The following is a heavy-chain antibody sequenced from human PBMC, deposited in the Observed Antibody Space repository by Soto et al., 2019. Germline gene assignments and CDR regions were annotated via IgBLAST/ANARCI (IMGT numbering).Heavy chain of an antibody. CDR3: ARDRLRGYDSSGFYS. D-gene: IGHD3-22*01. CDR2: INTYNGNR. Sequence: QVQLVQSGAELRKPGASVKVSCKASGYSFSSYGINWVRQAPGQGLEWMGWINTYNGNRNYAQKFEDRVTMTTATSTKTVYMELMSLKSDYTAIYYCARDRLRGYDSSGFYSWGQGTLVTVSS. CDR1: GYSFSSYG. J-gene: IGHJ4*02. V-gene: IGHV1-18*01.